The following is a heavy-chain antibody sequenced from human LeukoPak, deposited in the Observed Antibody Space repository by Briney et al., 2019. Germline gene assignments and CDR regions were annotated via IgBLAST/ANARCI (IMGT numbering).Heavy chain of an antibody. V-gene: IGHV4-39*01. J-gene: IGHJ4*02. Sequence: SETLSLTCTVSGGSISSSSYYWGWIRQPPGKGLEWIGSIYYSGSIYYNPSLKSRVTISVDTSKTQFSLNLSSVTAADTAVYYCARLYYDSSGYYQICYFDYWGQGTLVTVSS. CDR1: GGSISSSSYY. D-gene: IGHD3-22*01. CDR2: IYYSGSI. CDR3: ARLYYDSSGYYQICYFDY.